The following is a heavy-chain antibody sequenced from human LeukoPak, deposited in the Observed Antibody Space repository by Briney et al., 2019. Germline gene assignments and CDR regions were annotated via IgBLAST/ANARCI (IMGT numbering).Heavy chain of an antibody. Sequence: GGSLRLSCASSEFPFRKYAMHWVRQAPGKGLEWVGRIKSKTDGGTTDYAAPVKGRFTISRDDSKNTLYLQMNSLKTEDTAVYYCTTAISRDDNWFDPWGQGTLVTVSS. CDR3: TTAISRDDNWFDP. J-gene: IGHJ5*02. CDR1: EFPFRKYA. D-gene: IGHD2-21*01. CDR2: IKSKTDGGTT. V-gene: IGHV3-15*01.